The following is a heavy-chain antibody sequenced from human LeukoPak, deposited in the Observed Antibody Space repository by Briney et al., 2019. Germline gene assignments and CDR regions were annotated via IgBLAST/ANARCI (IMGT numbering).Heavy chain of an antibody. D-gene: IGHD3-9*01. CDR2: IIPIFGTA. J-gene: IGHJ6*03. CDR1: GYTFTSYY. CDR3: AKTGRVYDILTGHKHYYYYMDV. V-gene: IGHV1-69*13. Sequence: SVKVSCKASGYTFTSYYMHWVRQAPGQGLEWMGGIIPIFGTANYAQKFQGRVTITADESTSTAYMELSSLRSEDTAVYYCAKTGRVYDILTGHKHYYYYMDVWGKGTTVTISS.